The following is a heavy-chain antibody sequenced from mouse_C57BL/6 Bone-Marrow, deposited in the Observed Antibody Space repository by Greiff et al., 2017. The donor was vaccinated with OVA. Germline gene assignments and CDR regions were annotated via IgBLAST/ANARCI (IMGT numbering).Heavy chain of an antibody. D-gene: IGHD2-5*01. J-gene: IGHJ2*01. V-gene: IGHV14-2*01. CDR3: ARSWAYYSNYGAFDY. CDR2: IDPEDGET. Sequence: EVMLVESGAELVKPGASVKLSCTASGFNIKDYYMHWVKQRTEQGLEWIGRIDPEDGETKYAPKFQGKATITADTSSNTAYLQLSSLTSEDTAVYYCARSWAYYSNYGAFDYWGQGTTLTVSS. CDR1: GFNIKDYY.